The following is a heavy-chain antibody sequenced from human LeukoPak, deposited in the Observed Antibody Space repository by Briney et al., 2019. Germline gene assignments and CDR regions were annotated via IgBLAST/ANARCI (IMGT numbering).Heavy chain of an antibody. J-gene: IGHJ4*02. CDR3: VRDGDDFNFDY. D-gene: IGHD5-24*01. V-gene: IGHV3-74*01. CDR2: VIRDGSFT. Sequence: GGSLRLSYAASGFTFRSYWMHWVPQAPGKGLEWVSRVIRDGSFTNYADSVKGRFTISRDNAKNTLYLQMSSLRAEDTAVYFCVRDGDDFNFDYWGQGGLVTVSS. CDR1: GFTFRSYW.